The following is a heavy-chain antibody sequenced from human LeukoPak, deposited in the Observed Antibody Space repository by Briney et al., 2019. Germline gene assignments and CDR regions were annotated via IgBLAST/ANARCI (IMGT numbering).Heavy chain of an antibody. CDR2: ISGSGGST. J-gene: IGHJ4*02. Sequence: PGGSLRLSCGASGFXFSSYAISWVRQAPGKGLEWVSAISGSGGSTYYADSVKGRFTISRDNSKNTLYLQMNSLRAEDTAVYYCANAYCTNGVCPNDYWGQGTLVTVSS. CDR1: GFXFSSYA. D-gene: IGHD2-8*01. CDR3: ANAYCTNGVCPNDY. V-gene: IGHV3-23*01.